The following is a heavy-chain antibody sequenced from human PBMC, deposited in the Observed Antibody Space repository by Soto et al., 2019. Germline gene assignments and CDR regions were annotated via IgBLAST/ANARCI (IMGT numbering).Heavy chain of an antibody. CDR2: INPNSGGT. CDR1: GYTFTGYY. J-gene: IGHJ4*02. Sequence: GASVKVSCKASGYTFTGYYMHWVRQAPGQGLEWMEWINPNSGGTNYAQKFQGRVTMTRDTSISTAYMELSRLRSDDTAVYYCAAGSSGYYYSFDYWGQGTLVTVSS. V-gene: IGHV1-2*02. CDR3: AAGSSGYYYSFDY. D-gene: IGHD3-22*01.